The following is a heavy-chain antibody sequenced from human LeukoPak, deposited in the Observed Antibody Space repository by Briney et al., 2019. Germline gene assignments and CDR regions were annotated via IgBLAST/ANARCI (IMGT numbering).Heavy chain of an antibody. CDR3: ARHSRGSSWYTPQFFEY. CDR1: GGSISSGSYY. CDR2: IYYTGNS. D-gene: IGHD6-13*01. V-gene: IGHV4-39*01. Sequence: KSSETLSLTCTVSGGSISSGSYYWGWIRQPPGKGLEWIGSIYYTGNSYCSPSLKSRVTISVDTSKNQFSLKLTSVTAADTAVYYCARHSRGSSWYTPQFFEYWGQGTPVTVSS. J-gene: IGHJ4*02.